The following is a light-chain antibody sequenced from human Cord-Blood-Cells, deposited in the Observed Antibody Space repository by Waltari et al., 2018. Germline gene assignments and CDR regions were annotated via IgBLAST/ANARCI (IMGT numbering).Light chain of an antibody. V-gene: IGKV1-39*01. J-gene: IGKJ3*01. CDR1: QNISSY. CDR2: AAS. CDR3: QQSYSTPFT. Sequence: DIQMTQSPSSLSASVGDRVSITCRASQNISSYLNWYQQKPGKAPKLLIYAASSLQSGVPSRVSGSGSGPDFTLTISSLQPEDCATYYWQQSYSTPFTFGPGTKVDIK.